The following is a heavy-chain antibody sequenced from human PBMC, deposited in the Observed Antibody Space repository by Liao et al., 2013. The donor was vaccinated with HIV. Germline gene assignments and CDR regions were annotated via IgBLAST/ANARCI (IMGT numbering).Heavy chain of an antibody. CDR2: IYHSGSP. Sequence: QLRLQESGSGLVKPSQTLSLTCAVSGDSIAYGGYSWSWIRQPPGKGLEWIGYIYHSGSPYYNPSLKSRVTMSVDTSRNQFSLRLTSVTAADTAVYYCARAVSSDNYHDAFVCLGPRDTGHRLF. CDR3: ARAVSSDNYHDAFVC. D-gene: IGHD4/OR15-4a*01. V-gene: IGHV4-30-2*01. CDR1: GDSIAYGGYS. J-gene: IGHJ3*01.